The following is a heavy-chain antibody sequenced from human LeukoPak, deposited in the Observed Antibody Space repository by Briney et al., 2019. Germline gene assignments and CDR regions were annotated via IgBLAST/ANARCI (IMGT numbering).Heavy chain of an antibody. CDR1: GYTFTSYG. CDR3: ARDRRITMVRGVIYYYYYMDV. D-gene: IGHD3-10*01. CDR2: ISAYNGNT. Sequence: ASVKVSCKASGYTFTSYGISWVRQAPGQGLEWMGWISAYNGNTNYAQKLQGRVTMTTDTSTSTAYMELRSLRSDDTAVYYCARDRRITMVRGVIYYYYYMDVWGKGTTVTISS. J-gene: IGHJ6*03. V-gene: IGHV1-18*01.